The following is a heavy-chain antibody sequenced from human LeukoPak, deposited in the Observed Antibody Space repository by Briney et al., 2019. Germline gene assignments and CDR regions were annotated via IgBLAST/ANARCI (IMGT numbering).Heavy chain of an antibody. CDR1: GFTVSSNY. D-gene: IGHD7-27*01. J-gene: IGHJ4*02. V-gene: IGHV3-53*01. CDR2: IYSGGST. CDR3: AQGASDWGYYFDY. Sequence: GGSLRLSCAASGFTVSSNYMSWVRQAPGKGLEWVSVIYSGGSTYYADSVKGRFTISRDNSKNTLYLQMNSLRAEDTAVYYCAQGASDWGYYFDYWGQGTLVTVSP.